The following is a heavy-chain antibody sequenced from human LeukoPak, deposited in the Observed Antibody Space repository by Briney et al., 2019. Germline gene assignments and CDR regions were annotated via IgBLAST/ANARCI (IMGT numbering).Heavy chain of an antibody. CDR2: ISYDGSNK. CDR3: ARLGIVVVPAVTVGIVDNWFDP. J-gene: IGHJ5*02. CDR1: GITFSNYA. D-gene: IGHD2-2*01. Sequence: GGALRLSCVASGITFSNYAVSWVRQAPGKGLEWVAVISYDGSNKYYADSVKGRFTISRDNSKNTLYLQMNSLRAEDTAVYYCARLGIVVVPAVTVGIVDNWFDPWGQGTLVTVSS. V-gene: IGHV3-30-3*01.